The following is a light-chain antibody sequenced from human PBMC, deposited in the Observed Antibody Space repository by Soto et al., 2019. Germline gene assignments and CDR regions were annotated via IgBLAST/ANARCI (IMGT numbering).Light chain of an antibody. CDR3: QQFNTYSYT. CDR1: QSISSY. J-gene: IGKJ2*01. CDR2: ASS. Sequence: DIQMTQSPSSLSASVGDRVTITCRASQSISSYLNWYQQKPGKAPKLLISASSSLQGGVPSRFSGSGSGTDFTLTISSLQPDDFATYYCQQFNTYSYTFGQGTRVEIK. V-gene: IGKV1-39*01.